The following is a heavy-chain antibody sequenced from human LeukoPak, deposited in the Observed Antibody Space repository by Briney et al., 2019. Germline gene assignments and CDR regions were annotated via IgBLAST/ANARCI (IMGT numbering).Heavy chain of an antibody. CDR2: INHSGST. Sequence: SETLSLTCAVYGGSFSGYYWSWIRQPPGKGLEWIGEINHSGSTNYNPSLKSRVTISVDTSKNQFSLKLSSVTAADTAVYYCARGRVAARPDYYYYYGMDVWGQGTTVTVFS. J-gene: IGHJ6*02. D-gene: IGHD6-6*01. V-gene: IGHV4-34*01. CDR3: ARGRVAARPDYYYYYGMDV. CDR1: GGSFSGYY.